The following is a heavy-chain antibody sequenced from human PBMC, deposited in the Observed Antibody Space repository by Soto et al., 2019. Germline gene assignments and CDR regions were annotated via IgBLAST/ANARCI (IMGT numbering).Heavy chain of an antibody. D-gene: IGHD4-17*01. CDR2: ISYDGSNK. V-gene: IGHV3-30*03. CDR3: ARVTGDYVGVVDY. J-gene: IGHJ4*02. Sequence: GGSLRLSCAASGFTFSSYGMHWVRQAPGKGLEWVAVISYDGSNKYYADSMKGRFTISRDNSKNTLYLQMNSLRAEDTAVYYCARVTGDYVGVVDYWGQGTLVTVSS. CDR1: GFTFSSYG.